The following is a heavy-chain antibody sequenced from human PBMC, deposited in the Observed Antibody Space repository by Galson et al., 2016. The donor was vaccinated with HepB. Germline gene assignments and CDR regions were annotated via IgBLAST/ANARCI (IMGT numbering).Heavy chain of an antibody. V-gene: IGHV3-23*01. CDR1: GFTFSSYP. Sequence: SLRLSCAVSGFTFSSYPMTWVRQAPGKGLEWVSTINGRGSSTYYAESVKGRFTISRDNSKDTLFLQMNTLRTGDTAIYYCAREQGSGSSDDAFDIWGQGTMVTVSS. CDR3: AREQGSGSSDDAFDI. CDR2: INGRGSST. D-gene: IGHD6-13*01. J-gene: IGHJ3*02.